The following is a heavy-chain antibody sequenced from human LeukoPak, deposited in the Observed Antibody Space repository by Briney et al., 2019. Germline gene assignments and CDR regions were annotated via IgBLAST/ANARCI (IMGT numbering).Heavy chain of an antibody. CDR2: IYPGDSDT. J-gene: IGHJ5*02. CDR1: GYSFTSYW. Sequence: GESLKISCKGSGYSFTSYWIGWERQMPGKGLEWMGIIYPGDSDTRYSPSFQGQVTISADKSISTAYLQWSSLKASDTAMYYCARQGGYCSSTSCIDPWGQGTLVTVSS. V-gene: IGHV5-51*01. CDR3: ARQGGYCSSTSCIDP. D-gene: IGHD2-2*01.